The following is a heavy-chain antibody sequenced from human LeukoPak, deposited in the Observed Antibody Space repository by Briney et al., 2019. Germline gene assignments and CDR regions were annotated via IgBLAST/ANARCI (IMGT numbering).Heavy chain of an antibody. CDR2: IYYSGST. D-gene: IGHD5-24*01. J-gene: IGHJ4*02. CDR3: ARQGEEMATIH. CDR1: GGSISSSSYY. V-gene: IGHV4-39*01. Sequence: SETLSLTCTVSGGSISSSSYYWGWIRQPPGQGLEWIGSIYYSGSTYYNPSLKSRVTISVDTSKDQFSLKLSSVTAADTAVYYCARQGEEMATIHWGQGTLVTVSS.